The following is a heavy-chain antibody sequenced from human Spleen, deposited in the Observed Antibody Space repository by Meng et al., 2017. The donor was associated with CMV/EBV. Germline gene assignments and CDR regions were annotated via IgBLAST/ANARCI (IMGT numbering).Heavy chain of an antibody. Sequence: ASVKVSCKASGYTFTSYGISWVRQAPGQGLEWMGWINPNSGGTNYAQKFQGRVTMTRDTSISTAYMELSRLRSDDTAVYYCARVKGHYGMDVWGQGTTVTVSS. CDR3: ARVKGHYGMDV. CDR1: GYTFTSYG. V-gene: IGHV1-2*02. J-gene: IGHJ6*02. CDR2: INPNSGGT.